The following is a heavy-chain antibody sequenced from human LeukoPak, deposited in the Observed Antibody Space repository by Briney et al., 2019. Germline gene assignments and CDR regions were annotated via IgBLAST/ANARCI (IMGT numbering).Heavy chain of an antibody. D-gene: IGHD1-26*01. J-gene: IGHJ4*02. CDR1: GFTFSSYE. V-gene: IGHV3-74*01. Sequence: PGGSLRLSCAASGFTFSSYEMNWVRQAPGKGLVWVSRINSDGSSTSYADSVKGRFTISRDNAKNTLYLQMNSLRAEDTAVYYCARGPGLEWGLGYWGQGTLVTVSS. CDR2: INSDGSST. CDR3: ARGPGLEWGLGY.